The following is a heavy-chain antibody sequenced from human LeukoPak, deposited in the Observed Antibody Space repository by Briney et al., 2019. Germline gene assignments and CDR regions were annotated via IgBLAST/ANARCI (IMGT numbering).Heavy chain of an antibody. V-gene: IGHV3-7*01. D-gene: IGHD1-26*01. Sequence: GGSLRLSCTASGFSFRNTWMSWVRQAPGKGLEWVANIKKDETEIYYADSVKGRFTISRDNAKRSLYLQMNVLRAADTAVYYCATLNWDDGEVSGFDHWGRGSMATVSS. J-gene: IGHJ5*02. CDR2: IKKDETEI. CDR1: GFSFRNTW. CDR3: ATLNWDDGEVSGFDH.